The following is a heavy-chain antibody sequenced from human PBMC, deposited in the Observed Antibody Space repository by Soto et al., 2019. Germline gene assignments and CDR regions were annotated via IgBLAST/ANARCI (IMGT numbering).Heavy chain of an antibody. CDR3: ARSFSDSYYDLDF. J-gene: IGHJ4*02. Sequence: GGSLRLSCAASGFTFDDYAMHWVRQAPGKGLEWVSGISWNSASMDYADSVKDRFSISRDNAENSLYLQMNILKIEDTAFYYCARSFSDSYYDLDFWGQGTLVTVS. D-gene: IGHD1-26*01. V-gene: IGHV3-9*01. CDR2: ISWNSASM. CDR1: GFTFDDYA.